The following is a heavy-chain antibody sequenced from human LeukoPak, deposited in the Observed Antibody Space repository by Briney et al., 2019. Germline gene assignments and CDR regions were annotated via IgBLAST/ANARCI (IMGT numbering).Heavy chain of an antibody. CDR2: IYYSGST. CDR1: GGSISSSSYY. CDR3: ARHRMYYYDSSGRGVADAFDI. V-gene: IGHV4-39*01. D-gene: IGHD3-22*01. J-gene: IGHJ3*02. Sequence: SETLSLTCTVSGGSISSSSYYWGWIRQPPGKGLEWIGSIYYSGSTYYNPSLKSRVTISVDTSKNQFSLKLSSVTAADTAVYYCARHRMYYYDSSGRGVADAFDIWGRGTMVTVSS.